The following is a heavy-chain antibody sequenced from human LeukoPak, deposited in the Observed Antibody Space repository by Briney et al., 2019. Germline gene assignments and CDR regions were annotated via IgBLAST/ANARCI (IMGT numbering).Heavy chain of an antibody. CDR1: GFTFSSYS. V-gene: IGHV3-48*02. CDR3: ARDPTGGYYYDSSGYY. J-gene: IGHJ4*02. CDR2: ISSSSTI. Sequence: PGGSLRLSCAASGFTFSSYSMNWVRQAPGKGLEWVSYISSSSTIYYADSVKGRFTISRDNAKNSLYLQMNSLRDEDTAVYYCARDPTGGYYYDSSGYYWGQGTLVTVSS. D-gene: IGHD3-22*01.